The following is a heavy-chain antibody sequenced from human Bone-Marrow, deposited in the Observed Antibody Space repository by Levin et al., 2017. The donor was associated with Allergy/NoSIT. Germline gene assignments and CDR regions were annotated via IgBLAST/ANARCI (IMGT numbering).Heavy chain of an antibody. Sequence: GESLKISCAASGFTFSNAWMSRVRQAPGKGLEWVGRIKSKTDGGTTDYAAPVKGRFTISRDDSKNTLYLQMNSLKTEDTAVYYCTTGPGYSSSWYSPYYDGMDVWGQGTTVTVSS. CDR3: TTGPGYSSSWYSPYYDGMDV. J-gene: IGHJ6*02. CDR1: GFTFSNAW. V-gene: IGHV3-15*01. D-gene: IGHD6-13*01. CDR2: IKSKTDGGTT.